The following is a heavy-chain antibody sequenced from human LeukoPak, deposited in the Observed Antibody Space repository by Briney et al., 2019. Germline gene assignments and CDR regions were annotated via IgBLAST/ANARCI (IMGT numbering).Heavy chain of an antibody. CDR3: ARDHSGYEN. D-gene: IGHD5-12*01. CDR2: IKGDGSEK. V-gene: IGHV3-7*04. J-gene: IGHJ4*02. Sequence: HPGRSLSLSCAASGFAFGSNWMSWVRQAPGRGLEGVANIKGDGSEKNYVDSVKGRFTISRDNVKNSLYLPMDSLRAEDTAVYYCARDHSGYENWGQGTLVTVSS. CDR1: GFAFGSNW.